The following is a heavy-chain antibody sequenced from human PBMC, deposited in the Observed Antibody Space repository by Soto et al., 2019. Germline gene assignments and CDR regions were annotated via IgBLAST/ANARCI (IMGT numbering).Heavy chain of an antibody. CDR2: IYSGGST. CDR3: ARDLRKAGTTVKRYYYYGMDV. J-gene: IGHJ6*02. CDR1: GFTVSSNY. Sequence: GGSLRLSCAASGFTVSSNYMSWVRQAPGKGLEWVSVIYSGGSTYYADSVKGRFTISRDNSKNTLYLQMSSLRAEDTAVYYCARDLRKAGTTVKRYYYYGMDVWGQGTTVTVSS. V-gene: IGHV3-53*01. D-gene: IGHD1-7*01.